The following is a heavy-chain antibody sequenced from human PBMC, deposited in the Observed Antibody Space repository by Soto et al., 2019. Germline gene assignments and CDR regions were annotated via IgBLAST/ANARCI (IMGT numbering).Heavy chain of an antibody. CDR2: ISSKSTYI. V-gene: IGHV3-21*01. J-gene: IGHJ4*02. CDR3: ARGDYDFWSGYTLPPFDY. Sequence: EVQLVESGGGLVKPGGSLRLSCAASGFTFSSYSLNWVRQAPGKGLEWVSSISSKSTYIYYADSLKGRFTISRDNARNSLFLQMNSLRAEDTAVYYCARGDYDFWSGYTLPPFDYWGQGALVTVSS. CDR1: GFTFSSYS. D-gene: IGHD3-3*01.